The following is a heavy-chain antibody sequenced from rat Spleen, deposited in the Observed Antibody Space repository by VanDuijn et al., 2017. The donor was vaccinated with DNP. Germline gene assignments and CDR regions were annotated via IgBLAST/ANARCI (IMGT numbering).Heavy chain of an antibody. V-gene: IGHV5-31*01. Sequence: EVQLVESGGDLVQPGRSLKLSCVASGITINNYWMTWIRQVPGKGLEWVASITSSGGNTYYPESVKGRFTISRDNAKNTLYLQMNSLRSEDTATYYCARGDDGSSDYFDYWGQGVMVTVSS. D-gene: IGHD1-12*02. CDR2: ITSSGGNT. CDR1: GITINNYW. CDR3: ARGDDGSSDYFDY. J-gene: IGHJ2*01.